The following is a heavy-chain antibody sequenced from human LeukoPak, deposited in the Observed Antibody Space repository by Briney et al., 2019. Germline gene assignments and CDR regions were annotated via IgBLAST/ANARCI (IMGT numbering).Heavy chain of an antibody. D-gene: IGHD5-18*01. CDR1: GFTFSSYW. CDR2: LNEDGSKR. V-gene: IGHV3-7*03. CDR3: ARAVTSMDGY. Sequence: GGSLRLSCAASGFTFSSYWMTWVRQAPGKGLEWVASLNEDGSKRSYVGSVKGRFTISRDNARKSVYLQMNSLTAEDTAVYYCARAVTSMDGYWGQGTLVTVSS. J-gene: IGHJ4*02.